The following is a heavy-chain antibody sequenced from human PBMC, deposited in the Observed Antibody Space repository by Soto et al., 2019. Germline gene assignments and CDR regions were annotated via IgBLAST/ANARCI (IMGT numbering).Heavy chain of an antibody. J-gene: IGHJ4*02. D-gene: IGHD3-22*01. V-gene: IGHV2-70*11. Sequence: SGPTLVNPTQTLTLTCTFSGFSRSTSGMCVSWIRQPPGKALEWLARIDWDDDKYYSTSLKTRLTISKDTSKNQVVLTMTNMDPVDTATYYCAREGGYEYYFDYWGQGALVTVSS. CDR2: IDWDDDK. CDR3: AREGGYEYYFDY. CDR1: GFSRSTSGMC.